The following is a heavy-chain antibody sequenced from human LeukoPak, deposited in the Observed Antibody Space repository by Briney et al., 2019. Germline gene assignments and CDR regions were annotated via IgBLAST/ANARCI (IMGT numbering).Heavy chain of an antibody. CDR1: GFTFSSYS. CDR2: ISSSSSTI. V-gene: IGHV3-48*04. J-gene: IGHJ2*01. D-gene: IGHD3-10*01. Sequence: PGGSLRLSCAASGFTFSSYSMNWVRQAPGKGLEWVSYISSSSSTIYYADSVKGRFTISRDNAKNSLYLQMNSLRAEDTAVYYCSITMVRGVHRGWYFDLWGRGTLVTVSS. CDR3: SITMVRGVHRGWYFDL.